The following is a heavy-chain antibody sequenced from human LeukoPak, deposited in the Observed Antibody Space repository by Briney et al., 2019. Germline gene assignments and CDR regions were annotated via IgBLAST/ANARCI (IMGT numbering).Heavy chain of an antibody. J-gene: IGHJ5*02. D-gene: IGHD2-2*02. V-gene: IGHV1-69*13. CDR1: GGTVSRYP. CDR2: IIPIFGTA. CDR3: ARDRPGRYCSTISCYSVSPFDP. Sequence: ASVKVSCKASGGTVSRYPISWVRQAPGQGLEWMGGIIPIFGTANYAQKFQGRVTITADESTSTAYMELSSLRSEDTAVYYCARDRPGRYCSTISCYSVSPFDPWGQGTLVTVSS.